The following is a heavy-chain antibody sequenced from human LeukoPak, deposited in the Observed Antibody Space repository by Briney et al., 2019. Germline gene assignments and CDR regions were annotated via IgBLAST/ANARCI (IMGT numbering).Heavy chain of an antibody. CDR3: ASLRYYYDSSGYYSGAY. CDR2: ISSSGSTI. D-gene: IGHD3-22*01. Sequence: GGSLRLSCAASGFTFSSYEMNWVRQAPGKGLEWVSYISSSGSTIYYADSVKGRFTISRDNAKNSLYLQMNSLRAEDTAVYYCASLRYYYDSSGYYSGAYWGQGTLVTVSS. CDR1: GFTFSSYE. J-gene: IGHJ4*02. V-gene: IGHV3-48*03.